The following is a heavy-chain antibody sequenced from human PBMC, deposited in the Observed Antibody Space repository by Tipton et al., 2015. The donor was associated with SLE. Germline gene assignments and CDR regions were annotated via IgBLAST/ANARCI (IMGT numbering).Heavy chain of an antibody. CDR2: IYYSGST. Sequence: TLSLTCTVSGGSISSGGYYWSWIRQHPGKGLEWIGYIYYSGSTNYNPSLKSRVTISVDTSKNQFSLKLSSVTAADTAVYYCARAPIAAPTGYYYGMDVWGRGTTVTVSS. D-gene: IGHD6-13*01. CDR3: ARAPIAAPTGYYYGMDV. V-gene: IGHV4-61*08. CDR1: GGSISSGGYY. J-gene: IGHJ6*02.